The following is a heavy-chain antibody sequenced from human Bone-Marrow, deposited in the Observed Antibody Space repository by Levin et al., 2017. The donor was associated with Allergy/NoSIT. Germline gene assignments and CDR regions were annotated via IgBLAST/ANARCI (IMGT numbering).Heavy chain of an antibody. Sequence: SETLSLTCTVSGGSISSYYWSWIRQPPGKGLEWIGYIYYSGSTNYNPSLKSRVTISVDTSKNQFSLKLSSVTAADTAVYYCARGVVAATNPFDYWGQGTLVTVSS. CDR1: GGSISSYY. V-gene: IGHV4-59*01. CDR3: ARGVVAATNPFDY. D-gene: IGHD2-15*01. CDR2: IYYSGST. J-gene: IGHJ4*02.